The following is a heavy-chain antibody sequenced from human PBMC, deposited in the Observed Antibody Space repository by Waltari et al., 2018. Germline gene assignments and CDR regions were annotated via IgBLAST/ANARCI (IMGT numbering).Heavy chain of an antibody. D-gene: IGHD2-15*01. CDR3: ATDSFYCSGGSCPPNWFDP. V-gene: IGHV1-24*01. J-gene: IGHJ5*02. Sequence: QVQLVQSGAEVKKPGASVKVSCKVSGYTLTELSMPWVRHAPVKGLEWMGGFDPEDGETIYAQKFQGRVTMTEDTSTDTAYMELSSLRSEDTAVYYCATDSFYCSGGSCPPNWFDPWGQGTLVTVSS. CDR1: GYTLTELS. CDR2: FDPEDGET.